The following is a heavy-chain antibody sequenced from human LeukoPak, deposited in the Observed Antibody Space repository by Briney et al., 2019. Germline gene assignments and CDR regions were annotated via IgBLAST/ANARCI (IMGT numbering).Heavy chain of an antibody. CDR2: ISGSGGST. CDR1: GFTFSSYA. V-gene: IGHV3-23*01. CDR3: AKTHSYLTVTYYSFDY. J-gene: IGHJ4*02. Sequence: PGGSLRLSCAASGFTFSSYAMSWVRQAPWKGLEWVSAISGSGGSTYYADSVKGRFTISRDNSKNTLYLQMNSLRAEDTAVYYCAKTHSYLTVTYYSFDYWGQGTLVTVSS. D-gene: IGHD4-11*01.